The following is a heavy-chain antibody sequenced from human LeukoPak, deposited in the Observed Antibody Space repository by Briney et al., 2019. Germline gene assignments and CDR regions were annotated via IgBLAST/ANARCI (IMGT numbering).Heavy chain of an antibody. CDR1: GGSISSYY. CDR3: ARDQTPYDFWSGPSAGYYMDV. Sequence: PSETLSLTCTVSGGSISSYYWSWIRQPAGKGLEWIGRIYTSGSTNYNPSLKSRVTMSVDTSKNQFSLKLSSVTAADTAGDYCARDQTPYDFWSGPSAGYYMDVWGKGTTVTVSS. CDR2: IYTSGST. V-gene: IGHV4-4*07. D-gene: IGHD3-3*01. J-gene: IGHJ6*03.